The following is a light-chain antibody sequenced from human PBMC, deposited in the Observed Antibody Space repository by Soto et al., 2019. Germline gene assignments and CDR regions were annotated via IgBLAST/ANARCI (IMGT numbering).Light chain of an antibody. J-gene: IGKJ5*01. Sequence: DIQMTQSPSSLSASVVERVTITCLASQSVARFLNWYQQKPGKAPKLLIFAASSLQSVVPSRFSGSGSGTHFTLTINSLQPEDFATYYCQQNYSPPPVTCGQGTRREN. CDR2: AAS. CDR3: QQNYSPPPVT. CDR1: QSVARF. V-gene: IGKV1-39*01.